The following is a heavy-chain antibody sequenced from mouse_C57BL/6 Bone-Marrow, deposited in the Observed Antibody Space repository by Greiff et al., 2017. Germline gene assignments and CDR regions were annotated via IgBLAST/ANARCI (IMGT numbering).Heavy chain of an antibody. CDR3: VREDYDSWFAY. Sequence: EVQGVESGGGLVQPKGSLKLSCAASGFSFNTYAMNWVRQAPGKGVEWVARIRSKSNNYATYYADSVKDRFTISRDDSESMLYLQMNNLKTEDTAMYYCVREDYDSWFAYWGQGTLVTVSA. D-gene: IGHD2-4*01. V-gene: IGHV10-1*01. CDR2: IRSKSNNYAT. J-gene: IGHJ3*01. CDR1: GFSFNTYA.